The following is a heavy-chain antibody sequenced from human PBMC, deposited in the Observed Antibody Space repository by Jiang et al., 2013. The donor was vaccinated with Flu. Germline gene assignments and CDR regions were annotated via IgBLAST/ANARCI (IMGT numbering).Heavy chain of an antibody. CDR2: IDASDSYT. D-gene: IGHD5-24*01. Sequence: EWMGRIDASDSYTNYSPSFQGHVTISVDKSISTAYLQWSSLKASDTAMYYCARHGGSPYYYYGMDVWGKGTTVTVSS. CDR3: ARHGGSPYYYYGMDV. J-gene: IGHJ6*04. V-gene: IGHV5-10-1*01.